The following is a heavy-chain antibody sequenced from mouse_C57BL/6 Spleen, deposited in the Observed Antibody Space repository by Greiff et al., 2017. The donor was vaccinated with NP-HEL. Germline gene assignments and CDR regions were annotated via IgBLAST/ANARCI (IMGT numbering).Heavy chain of an antibody. D-gene: IGHD1-1*01. V-gene: IGHV1-15*01. CDR3: KITPVVVDY. CDR1: GYTFTDYE. Sequence: QVQLQQSGAELVRPGASVTLSCKASGYTFTDYEMHWVKQTPVHGLEWIGAIDPETGGTAYNQKFKGKAILTADKSSSTAYMELRSLTSAASAVYYCKITPVVVDYWGQGTTLTVSS. J-gene: IGHJ2*01. CDR2: IDPETGGT.